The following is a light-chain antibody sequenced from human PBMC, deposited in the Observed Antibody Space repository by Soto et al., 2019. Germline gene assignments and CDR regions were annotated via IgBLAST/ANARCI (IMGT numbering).Light chain of an antibody. CDR2: DVS. CDR3: CSYAGSYTYV. CDR1: SSDVGGYEY. Sequence: QSVLAQPRSVSGSPGQSITISCTGSSSDVGGYEYVSWFQQDPGKAPKLMIYDVSARPSGVPNRFSGSKSGSTASLTISGLQADDERDYYCCSYAGSYTYVFGTGTKVTVL. V-gene: IGLV2-11*01. J-gene: IGLJ1*01.